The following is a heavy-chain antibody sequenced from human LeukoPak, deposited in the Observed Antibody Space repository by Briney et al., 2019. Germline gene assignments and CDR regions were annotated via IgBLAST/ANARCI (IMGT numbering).Heavy chain of an antibody. CDR3: AKAESGTYY. J-gene: IGHJ4*02. CDR1: GDSVSSNSAA. Sequence: SQTLSLTCAISGDSVSSNSAAWDWIRQSPSRGLEWPGRTYYRSKWYNDCAASVKSRLLINSDPSKNQFSLHLNSVTPEDTAVYFCAKAESGTYYWGQGTLVTVSS. D-gene: IGHD1-26*01. V-gene: IGHV6-1*01. CDR2: TYYRSKWYN.